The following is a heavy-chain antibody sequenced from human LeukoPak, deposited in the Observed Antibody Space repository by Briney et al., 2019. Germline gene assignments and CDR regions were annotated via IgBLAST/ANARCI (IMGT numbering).Heavy chain of an antibody. J-gene: IGHJ5*02. Sequence: GGSLRLSCAASGFTFSSYWMHWVRQAPGKGLVWVSRINSDGSSTSYADSVKGRFTISRDNAKNTLYLQMNSLRAEDTAVYYCAKEALRYFDWLPAYNWFDPWGQGTLVTVSS. D-gene: IGHD3-9*01. V-gene: IGHV3-74*01. CDR3: AKEALRYFDWLPAYNWFDP. CDR1: GFTFSSYW. CDR2: INSDGSST.